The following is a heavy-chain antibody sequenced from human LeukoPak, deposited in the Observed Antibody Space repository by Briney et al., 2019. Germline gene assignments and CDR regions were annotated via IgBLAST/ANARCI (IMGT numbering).Heavy chain of an antibody. CDR1: GGTFSSYA. Sequence: SVKVSCKASGGTFSSYAISWVRQAPGQGLEWMGGIIPIFGTANYAQKFQGRVTITTDESTSTAYMELSSLRSEDTAVCYCARVPNARYYYYYMDVWGKGTTVTVSS. D-gene: IGHD2-8*01. CDR2: IIPIFGTA. V-gene: IGHV1-69*05. CDR3: ARVPNARYYYYYMDV. J-gene: IGHJ6*03.